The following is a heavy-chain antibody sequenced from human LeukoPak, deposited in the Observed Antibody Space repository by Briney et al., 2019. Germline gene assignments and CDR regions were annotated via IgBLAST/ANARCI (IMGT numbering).Heavy chain of an antibody. V-gene: IGHV4-34*01. J-gene: IGHJ6*03. CDR3: ARGRINYYGYYYMDV. CDR2: SNQSGST. Sequence: SETLSLTCTIYGGSFSGYYWSWIRQFPGKGLEWIGESNQSGSTNYKPSLKSRVTISVDMSKNQFSLKLSSVTAADTAVYYCARGRINYYGYYYMDVWGKGTTVTVSS. CDR1: GGSFSGYY. D-gene: IGHD2-21*01.